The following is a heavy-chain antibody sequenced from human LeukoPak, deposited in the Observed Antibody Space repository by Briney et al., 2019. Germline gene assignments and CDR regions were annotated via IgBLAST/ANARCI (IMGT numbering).Heavy chain of an antibody. CDR1: GYTFTCYY. CDR2: INPNSGGT. J-gene: IGHJ4*02. Sequence: ASVKLSCKASGYTFTCYYMHWVRQAPGQGLEWMGWINPNSGGTNYAQKFQGRVTMTRDTSISTAYMELSRLRSDDTAVYYCAREEPGIAAADTGAPFDYWGQGTLVTVSS. CDR3: AREEPGIAAADTGAPFDY. V-gene: IGHV1-2*02. D-gene: IGHD6-13*01.